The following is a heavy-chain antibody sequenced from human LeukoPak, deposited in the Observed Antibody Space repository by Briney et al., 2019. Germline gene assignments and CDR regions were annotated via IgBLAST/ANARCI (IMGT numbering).Heavy chain of an antibody. Sequence: SETLSLTCAVYGGSFSGYFWSWIRQPPGKGLEWIGEINHSGNTNYNPSLKSRVTISVDTSKNQFSLKLSSVTAADTAVYYCARGRLYYDILTGYFSLDAFDIWGQGTMVTVSS. CDR1: GGSFSGYF. V-gene: IGHV4-34*01. J-gene: IGHJ3*02. CDR2: INHSGNT. D-gene: IGHD3-9*01. CDR3: ARGRLYYDILTGYFSLDAFDI.